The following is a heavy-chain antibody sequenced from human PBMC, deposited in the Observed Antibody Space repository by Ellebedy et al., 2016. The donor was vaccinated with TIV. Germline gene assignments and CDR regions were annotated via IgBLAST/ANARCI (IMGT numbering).Heavy chain of an antibody. CDR2: MNPDSGNT. CDR1: GYIFTSYD. CDR3: ARGIRMPSDY. Sequence: AASVKVSCKASGYIFTSYDINWARQATGQGLEWMGWMNPDSGNTAYAQKFQGRVSMTRNTSISTAYLELSNLRSDDTAVYYCARGIRMPSDYWGQGTLVTVSS. V-gene: IGHV1-8*01. J-gene: IGHJ4*02. D-gene: IGHD2-15*01.